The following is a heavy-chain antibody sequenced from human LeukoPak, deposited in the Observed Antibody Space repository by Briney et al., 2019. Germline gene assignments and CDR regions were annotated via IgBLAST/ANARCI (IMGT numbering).Heavy chain of an antibody. Sequence: GGSLRLSCAASGFTFSSYGMHWVRQAPGKGLEWVAVIWYDGSNKYYADSVKGRFTISRDNSKNTLYLQMNSLRAEDTAVYYCAKEMKVCSGGGCYYYYVDVWGKGTTVTVSS. CDR1: GFTFSSYG. CDR3: AKEMKVCSGGGCYYYYVDV. V-gene: IGHV3-33*06. D-gene: IGHD2-15*01. J-gene: IGHJ6*03. CDR2: IWYDGSNK.